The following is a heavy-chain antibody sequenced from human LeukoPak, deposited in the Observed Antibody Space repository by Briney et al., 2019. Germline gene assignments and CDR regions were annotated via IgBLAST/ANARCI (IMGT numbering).Heavy chain of an antibody. CDR2: INPSRGST. CDR1: GYTFNNYY. CDR3: ARETQTIVATTPRRMDV. V-gene: IGHV1-46*02. J-gene: IGHJ6*02. D-gene: IGHD5-12*01. Sequence: ASVKVSCKASGYTFNNYYMHWVRPAPGQGLEWMGIINPSRGSTSYAQKFQGRVTMTRDTSTSTVYMELSSLRSEDTGVYYCARETQTIVATTPRRMDVWVQGTTATVSS.